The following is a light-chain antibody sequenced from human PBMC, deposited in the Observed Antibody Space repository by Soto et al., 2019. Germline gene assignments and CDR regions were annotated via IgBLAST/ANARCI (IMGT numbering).Light chain of an antibody. CDR1: QSVSSRF. J-gene: IGKJ2*01. V-gene: IGKV3-20*01. Sequence: EIVLTQSPGTLSLSPGERATLSCRASQSVSSRFLAWYQQRPGQAPRLLIYGATSRATGIPDRFSVSGSGTDLTLSISRLEPEDFAEYYGQQYGSSPTFGQRTKLELK. CDR2: GAT. CDR3: QQYGSSPT.